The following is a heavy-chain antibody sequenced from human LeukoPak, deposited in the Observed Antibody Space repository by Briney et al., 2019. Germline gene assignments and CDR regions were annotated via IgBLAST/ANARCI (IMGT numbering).Heavy chain of an antibody. J-gene: IGHJ5*02. V-gene: IGHV3-30*18. CDR2: ISYDGSNK. Sequence: GGSLRLSCAASGFTFSSYGMHWVRQAPGKGLEWVAVISYDGSNKYYADSVKGRFTISRDNSKNTLYLQMNSLRAEDTAVYYCAKVSGGSGLRNWFDPWGQGTLVTVSS. D-gene: IGHD6-19*01. CDR3: AKVSGGSGLRNWFDP. CDR1: GFTFSSYG.